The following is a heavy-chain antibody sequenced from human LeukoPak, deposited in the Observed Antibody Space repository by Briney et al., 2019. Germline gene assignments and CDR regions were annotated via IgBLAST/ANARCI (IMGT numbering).Heavy chain of an antibody. V-gene: IGHV1-46*01. Sequence: PVKVSCKASGYTFTTYSMHWVRQAPGQGLEWMAIINLSGGSTDYTQKFQGRVTMTRDTSTSTVYMELSSLRSEDTAVYYCVRHNHMDVWGQGTTVTVSS. CDR3: VRHNHMDV. CDR1: GYTFTTYS. CDR2: INLSGGST. J-gene: IGHJ6*02.